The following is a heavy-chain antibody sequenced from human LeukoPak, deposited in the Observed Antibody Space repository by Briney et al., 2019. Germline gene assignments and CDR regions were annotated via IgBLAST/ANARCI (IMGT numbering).Heavy chain of an antibody. CDR3: AISFMTTVTLFDY. V-gene: IGHV3-23*01. J-gene: IGHJ4*02. D-gene: IGHD4-17*01. Sequence: GGSLRLSCPASGFTFSSYAMSWVRQAPGRGVEWVSAISGSGGSTYYADSVKGRFTISRDNSKNTLYLQMNSLRAEDTAVYYCAISFMTTVTLFDYWGQGTLVTVSS. CDR2: ISGSGGST. CDR1: GFTFSSYA.